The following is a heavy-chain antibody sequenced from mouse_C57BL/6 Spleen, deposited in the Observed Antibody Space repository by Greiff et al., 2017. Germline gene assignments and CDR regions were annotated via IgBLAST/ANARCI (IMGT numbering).Heavy chain of an antibody. CDR1: GFTFSDYG. CDR2: ISSGSSTI. D-gene: IGHD2-4*01. V-gene: IGHV5-17*01. CDR3: ARPLGYDSPFDY. Sequence: EVHLVESGGGLVKPGGSLKLSCAASGFTFSDYGMHWVRQAPEKGLEWVAYISSGSSTIYYADTVKGRFTISRDNAKNTLFLQMTSLRSEDTAMYYCARPLGYDSPFDYWGQGTTLTVSS. J-gene: IGHJ2*01.